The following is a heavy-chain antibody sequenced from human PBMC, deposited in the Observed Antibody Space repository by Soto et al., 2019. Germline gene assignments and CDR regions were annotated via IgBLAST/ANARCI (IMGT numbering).Heavy chain of an antibody. Sequence: GESLKISCRGSGYRLSNYWIGCVRQMPGKGLEWMGIVYPGDSDTRYSPSFQGQVTLSVDKSTSTAYLQWTSLKASDTAMYYCARLGPEPYYGSKSDSFYFDYWGQGTLVSVS. CDR3: ARLGPEPYYGSKSDSFYFDY. V-gene: IGHV5-51*01. CDR2: VYPGDSDT. D-gene: IGHD3-10*01. J-gene: IGHJ4*02. CDR1: GYRLSNYW.